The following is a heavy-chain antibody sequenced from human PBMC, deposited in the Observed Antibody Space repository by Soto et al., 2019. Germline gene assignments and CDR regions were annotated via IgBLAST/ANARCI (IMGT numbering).Heavy chain of an antibody. CDR3: ARSYGPLRY. CDR1: GFSFSSYW. CDR2: IKQDGSEK. D-gene: IGHD3-10*01. V-gene: IGHV3-7*01. J-gene: IGHJ4*02. Sequence: EVQLVESGGGLVQPGGSLRLSCAASGFSFSSYWMSWVRQAPGRGLEWVANIKQDGSEKYYVDSVKGRFTISRDNAKNALYLQMNSLRADDTAGYYCARSYGPLRYWGQGTLVTVSS.